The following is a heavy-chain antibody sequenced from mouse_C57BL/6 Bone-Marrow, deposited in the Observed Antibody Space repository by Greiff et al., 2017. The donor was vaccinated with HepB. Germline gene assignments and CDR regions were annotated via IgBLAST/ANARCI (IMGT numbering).Heavy chain of an antibody. J-gene: IGHJ2*01. CDR2: IDPNSGGT. Sequence: QVQLQQPGAELVRPGTSVKLSCKASGYTFTSYWMHWVKQRPGRGLEWIGRIDPNSGGTKYNEKFKSKATLTVDKPSSTAYMQLSSLTSEDSAVYYCARYYDYDVGGYYFDYWGQGTTLTVSS. CDR1: GYTFTSYW. D-gene: IGHD2-4*01. CDR3: ARYYDYDVGGYYFDY. V-gene: IGHV1-72*01.